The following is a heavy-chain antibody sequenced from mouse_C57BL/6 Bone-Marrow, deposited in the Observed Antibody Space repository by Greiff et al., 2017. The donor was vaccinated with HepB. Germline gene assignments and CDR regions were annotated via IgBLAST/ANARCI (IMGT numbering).Heavy chain of an antibody. D-gene: IGHD4-1*01. V-gene: IGHV1-7*01. Sequence: VKLVESGAELAKPGASVKLSCKASGYTFTSYWMHWVKQRPGQGLEWIGYINPSSGYTKYNQKFKDKATLTVDKSSSTAYMQLSSLTYEDSAVYYCARWDWMDYWGQGTSVTVSS. CDR2: INPSSGYT. CDR3: ARWDWMDY. CDR1: GYTFTSYW. J-gene: IGHJ4*01.